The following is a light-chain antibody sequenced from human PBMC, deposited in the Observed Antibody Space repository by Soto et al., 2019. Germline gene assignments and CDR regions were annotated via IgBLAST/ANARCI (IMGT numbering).Light chain of an antibody. J-gene: IGKJ1*01. Sequence: DIQIAQAPSTLSGSVGDRVTLTCRASQSISSWLAWYQQKPGKAPKLLIYDASSLESGVPSRFSGSGSGTEFTLTISSLQPDDFATYYCQQYNSYPWTFGQGTKVDIK. CDR3: QQYNSYPWT. CDR2: DAS. V-gene: IGKV1-5*01. CDR1: QSISSW.